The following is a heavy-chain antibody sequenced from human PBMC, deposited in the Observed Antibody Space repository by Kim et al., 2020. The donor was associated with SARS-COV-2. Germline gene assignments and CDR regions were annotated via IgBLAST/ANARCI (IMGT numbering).Heavy chain of an antibody. J-gene: IGHJ2*01. CDR2: IYYSGST. CDR3: ARGTFGNNYAYLDLNWYF. CDR1: GGSISSYY. D-gene: IGHD5-18*01. V-gene: IGHV4-59*01. Sequence: SETLSLTCTVSGGSISSYYWSWIRQPPGKGLEWIGYIYYSGSTNYNPSLKSRVTISVDTSKNQFSLKLSSVTAADTAVYYCARGTFGNNYAYLDLNWYF.